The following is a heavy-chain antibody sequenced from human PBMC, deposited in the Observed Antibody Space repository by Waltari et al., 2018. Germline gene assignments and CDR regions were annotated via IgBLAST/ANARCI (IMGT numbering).Heavy chain of an antibody. J-gene: IGHJ3*01. CDR1: GFTFTDYW. V-gene: IGHV3-7*03. D-gene: IGHD1-1*01. Sequence: EEQLVESGGGLVQPGGSLRLSCVASGFTFTDYWMSWVRQAPGKGLEGVADIKTDGSQKCYVDSVRGRFTISRDNAENSLFLQMSSLTAEDTAIYFCSRDYNTDMSFDLWGQGTVVTVSS. CDR3: SRDYNTDMSFDL. CDR2: IKTDGSQK.